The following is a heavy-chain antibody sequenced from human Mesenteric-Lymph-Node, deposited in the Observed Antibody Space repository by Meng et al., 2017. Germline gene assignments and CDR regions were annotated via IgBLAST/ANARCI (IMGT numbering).Heavy chain of an antibody. D-gene: IGHD4-23*01. CDR2: ISGSGGST. V-gene: IGHV3-23*04. CDR3: ARGSQRWSPHYYFDY. Sequence: VDLVVSGGGLVQPGGSLRLSCAVSGFTFSSYAMSWVRQAPGKGLEWVSAISGSGGSTYYADSVKGRFTISRDNSKNTLYLQMNSLRAEDTAVYYCARGSQRWSPHYYFDYWGQGTLVTVSS. CDR1: GFTFSSYA. J-gene: IGHJ4*02.